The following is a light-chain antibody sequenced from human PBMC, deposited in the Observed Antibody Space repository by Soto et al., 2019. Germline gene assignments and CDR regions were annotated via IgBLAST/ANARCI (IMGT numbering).Light chain of an antibody. V-gene: IGKV1-5*01. CDR2: DAS. CDR1: QSISTW. J-gene: IGKJ5*01. Sequence: DIQMTQSPSTLSASVGDRVTITCRASQSISTWLAWYQQKPGKAPKVLIYDASSLESGVPSRFSGSGSGTEFTLTISSMQPDDFATYYCQQYNRYSITFGQGTRLEIK. CDR3: QQYNRYSIT.